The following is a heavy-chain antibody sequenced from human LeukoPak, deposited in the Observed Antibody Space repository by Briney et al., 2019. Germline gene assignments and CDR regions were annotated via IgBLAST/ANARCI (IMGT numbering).Heavy chain of an antibody. D-gene: IGHD3-16*01. V-gene: IGHV1-2*02. CDR1: GYTFTGYY. CDR3: ASLITTYYYYGMDV. CDR2: INPNSGGT. J-gene: IGHJ6*02. Sequence: VASVKVSCKASGYTFTGYYMHWVRQAPGQGLEWMGWINPNSGGTNYAQKFQSRVTMTRDTSISTAYMELSRLRSDDTAVYYCASLITTYYYYGMDVWGQGTTVTVSS.